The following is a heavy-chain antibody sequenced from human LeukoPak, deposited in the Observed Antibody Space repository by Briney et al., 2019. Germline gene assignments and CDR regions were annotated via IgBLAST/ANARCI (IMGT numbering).Heavy chain of an antibody. Sequence: SETLSLTCTVSGGSISSGSYYWGWIRQPPGKGLEWIGSIYYSGSTYYNPSLKSRVTISVDTSKNQFSLKLSSVTAADTAVYYCARRDGYNYSDYWGQGTLVTVSS. J-gene: IGHJ4*02. D-gene: IGHD5-24*01. CDR2: IYYSGST. CDR1: GGSISSGSYY. V-gene: IGHV4-39*01. CDR3: ARRDGYNYSDY.